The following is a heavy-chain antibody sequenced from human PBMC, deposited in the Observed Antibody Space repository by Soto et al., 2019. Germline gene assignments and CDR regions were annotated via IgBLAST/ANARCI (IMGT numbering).Heavy chain of an antibody. CDR1: GFPFRVSA. CDR3: TVVGSTSDGFRY. CDR2: IKSTAKHSAR. D-gene: IGHD1-26*01. Sequence: GGSLRLYCAASGFPFRVSAIHWVRPATGRGMELFGRIKSTAKHSARGYVASVRGRFTISRDDSKNTAYLQVISLKTDDTAVYYCTVVGSTSDGFRYWGQGSMVTVSS. J-gene: IGHJ4*02. V-gene: IGHV3-73*01.